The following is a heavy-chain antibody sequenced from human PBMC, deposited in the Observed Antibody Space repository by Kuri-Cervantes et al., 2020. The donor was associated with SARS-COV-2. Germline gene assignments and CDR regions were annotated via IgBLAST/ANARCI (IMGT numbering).Heavy chain of an antibody. CDR3: ARENGASSLTRWFDP. Sequence: GESLKISCAASGFKFDDYGMSWVRQAPGKGLEGVSGISGNGGIRVHADSVLGRFTISRDNAKNSLHLQMNSLRVEDTALYYCARENGASSLTRWFDPWGQGTLVTVSS. V-gene: IGHV3-20*04. CDR1: GFKFDDYG. J-gene: IGHJ5*02. CDR2: ISGNGGIR. D-gene: IGHD1-1*01.